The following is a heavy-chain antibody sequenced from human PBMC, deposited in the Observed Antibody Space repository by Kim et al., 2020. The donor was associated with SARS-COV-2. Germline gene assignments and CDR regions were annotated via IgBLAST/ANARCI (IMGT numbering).Heavy chain of an antibody. CDR3: ATYCSGGSCYSH. J-gene: IGHJ4*02. D-gene: IGHD2-15*01. V-gene: IGHV3-21*01. Sequence: GGSLRLSCAASGFTFSSYSMNWVRQAPGKGLEWVSSISSSSSYIYYADSVKGRFTISRDNAKNSLYLQMNSLRAEDTAVYYCATYCSGGSCYSHWGQGTLVTVSS. CDR1: GFTFSSYS. CDR2: ISSSSSYI.